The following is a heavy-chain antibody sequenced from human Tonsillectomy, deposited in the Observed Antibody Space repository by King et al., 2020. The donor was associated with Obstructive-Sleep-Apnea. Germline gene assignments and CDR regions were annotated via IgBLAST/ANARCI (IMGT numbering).Heavy chain of an antibody. D-gene: IGHD5-18*01. CDR2: IWYDGSNK. V-gene: IGHV3-33*01. CDR3: ARDDTAGYSYGYD. J-gene: IGHJ4*02. Sequence: VQLVESGGGVVQPGRSLRLSCAASGFTFSSYGMHWVRQAPGKGPEWVAVIWYDGSNKYYADSVKGRFTISRDNSKNTLYLQMNSLRAEDTAVYYCARDDTAGYSYGYDWGQGTLVTVSS. CDR1: GFTFSSYG.